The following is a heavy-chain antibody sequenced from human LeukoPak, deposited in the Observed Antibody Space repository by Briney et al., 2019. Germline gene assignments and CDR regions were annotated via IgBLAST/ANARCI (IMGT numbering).Heavy chain of an antibody. V-gene: IGHV3-21*01. Sequence: GGSLRLSCAASGFTFSSYSMNWVRQAPGKGLEWVSSISSSSSYIYYADSVKGRFTISRDNAKNSLYLQMNSLRAEDTAVYYCARGRGTGTTTGYYFDYWGQGTLVTVSS. J-gene: IGHJ4*02. CDR1: GFTFSSYS. CDR2: ISSSSSYI. D-gene: IGHD1-7*01. CDR3: ARGRGTGTTTGYYFDY.